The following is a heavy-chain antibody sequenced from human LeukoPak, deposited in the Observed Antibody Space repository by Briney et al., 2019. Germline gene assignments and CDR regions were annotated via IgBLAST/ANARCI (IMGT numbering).Heavy chain of an antibody. CDR1: GFTSSSYG. Sequence: GGSLRLSCAASGFTSSSYGMHWVRQAPGKGLEWVAFIRYDGSNKYYADSVKGRFTISRDNSKNTLYLQMNSLRAEDTAVYYCARAGTALVAFDIWGQGTMVTVSS. V-gene: IGHV3-30*02. J-gene: IGHJ3*02. CDR2: IRYDGSNK. CDR3: ARAGTALVAFDI. D-gene: IGHD5-18*01.